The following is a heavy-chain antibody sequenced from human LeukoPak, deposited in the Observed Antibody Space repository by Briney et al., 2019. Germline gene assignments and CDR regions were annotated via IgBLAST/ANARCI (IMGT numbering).Heavy chain of an antibody. J-gene: IGHJ6*02. CDR1: GDSVSSTSAA. Sequence: PSQTLSLTCAISGDSVSSTSAAWNWIRQSLSRGLEWLGRTYYRSKWYNEYAVSVKSRITINPETSKNQFSLQLNSVTPEDTAVYYCASGTAARGMDVWGQGTTVTVSS. CDR2: TYYRSKWYN. CDR3: ASGTAARGMDV. V-gene: IGHV6-1*01. D-gene: IGHD2-2*01.